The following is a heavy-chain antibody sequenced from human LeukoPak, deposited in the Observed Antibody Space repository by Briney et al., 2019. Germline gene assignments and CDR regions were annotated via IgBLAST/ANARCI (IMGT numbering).Heavy chain of an antibody. CDR3: AKDLGGLNYFNY. V-gene: IGHV3-30*18. D-gene: IGHD3-16*01. CDR2: ISYDGSNK. Sequence: GGSLRLSCAASGFTVSSDGMHWVRQARGKGLEWVAVISYDGSNKYYADSVKGRFTISRDNSKNTLYLQMNSLRAEDTAIYYCAKDLGGLNYFNYWGQGTLVTVSS. J-gene: IGHJ4*02. CDR1: GFTVSSDG.